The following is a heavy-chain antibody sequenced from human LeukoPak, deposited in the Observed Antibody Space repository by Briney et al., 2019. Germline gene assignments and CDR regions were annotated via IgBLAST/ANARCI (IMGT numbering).Heavy chain of an antibody. D-gene: IGHD1-1*01. CDR3: ARDQFGTRLD. CDR1: GFTFSSYG. J-gene: IGHJ4*02. Sequence: GGSLRLSCSASGFTFSSYGMHWVRQAPGKGLDYVSGISSNGGSTYYADSVEGRFTISRDNAKNSLFLQMNSLRAEDTGVYYCARDQFGTRLDWGQGTLVTVSS. CDR2: ISSNGGST. V-gene: IGHV3-64*04.